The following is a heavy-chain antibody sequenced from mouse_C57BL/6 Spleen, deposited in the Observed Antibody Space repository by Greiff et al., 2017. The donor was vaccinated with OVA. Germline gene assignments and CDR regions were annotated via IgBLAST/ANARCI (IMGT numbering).Heavy chain of an antibody. CDR1: GYTFTDYN. CDR3: ARRSFLRGGYYAMDY. CDR2: INPNNGGT. V-gene: IGHV1-22*01. Sequence: EVKLQESGTELVKPGASVKMSCKASGYTFTDYNMHWVKQSHGKSLEWIGYINPNNGGTSYNQKFKGKATLTVNKSSSTAYMELRSLTSEDSAVYYCARRSFLRGGYYAMDYWGQGTSVTVSS. J-gene: IGHJ4*01. D-gene: IGHD1-1*01.